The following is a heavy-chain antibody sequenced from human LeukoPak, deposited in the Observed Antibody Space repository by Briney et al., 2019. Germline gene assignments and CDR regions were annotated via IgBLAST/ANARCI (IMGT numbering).Heavy chain of an antibody. CDR2: IGHFTGDI. V-gene: IGHV3-21*01. CDR1: GFTFKSSS. J-gene: IGHJ4*01. CDR3: ARDPYTGSMFDY. Sequence: PGGSLRLSCAASGFTFKSSSMSWVRQAPGKGLEWVTFIGHFTGDIFYADSEKGRFNISRDDAKDSVYLQMQSLRVDDRAVFFCARDPYTGSMFDYWGHGTLVTVSS. D-gene: IGHD1-1*01.